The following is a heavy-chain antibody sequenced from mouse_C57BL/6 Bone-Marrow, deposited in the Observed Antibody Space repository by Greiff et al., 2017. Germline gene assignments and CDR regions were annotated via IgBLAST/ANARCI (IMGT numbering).Heavy chain of an antibody. Sequence: VQLKQSGPELVKPGASVKISCKASGYTFTDYYMNWVKQSHGKSLEWIGDINPNNGGTSYNQKFKGKATLTVDKSSSTAYMELRSLTSEDSAVYYCAKLGPFAYWGQGTLVTVSA. V-gene: IGHV1-26*01. CDR3: AKLGPFAY. D-gene: IGHD4-1*01. CDR1: GYTFTDYY. J-gene: IGHJ3*01. CDR2: INPNNGGT.